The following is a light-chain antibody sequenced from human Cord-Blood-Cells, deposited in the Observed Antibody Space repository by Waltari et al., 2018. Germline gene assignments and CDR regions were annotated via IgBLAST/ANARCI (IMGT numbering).Light chain of an antibody. CDR3: QQYYSTPPYS. CDR2: WAS. V-gene: IGKV4-1*01. CDR1: QSVLYSSNNKNY. Sequence: DIVMTQSPDFLAVSLGERATINCKSSQSVLYSSNNKNYLAWYQQKPGQPPKLLIYWASTRESGVPDRFSGSGSGTDFPLTISSLQAEDVAVYYCQQYYSTPPYSFGQGTKLEIK. J-gene: IGKJ2*03.